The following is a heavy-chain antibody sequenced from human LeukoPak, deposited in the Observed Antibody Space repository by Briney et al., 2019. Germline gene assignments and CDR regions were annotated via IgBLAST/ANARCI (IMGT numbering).Heavy chain of an antibody. CDR1: GGSISSSSYY. V-gene: IGHV4-39*02. J-gene: IGHJ4*02. D-gene: IGHD3-22*01. CDR3: ARDYYDSSGYYRRRLYYFDY. CDR2: IYYSGST. Sequence: SETLSLTCTVSGGSISSSSYYWGWIRQPPGKGLEWIGSIYYSGSTYYNPSLKSRVTISVAPAKNQFSLKLSSVTLADTAVYYCARDYYDSSGYYRRRLYYFDYWGQGTLVTVSS.